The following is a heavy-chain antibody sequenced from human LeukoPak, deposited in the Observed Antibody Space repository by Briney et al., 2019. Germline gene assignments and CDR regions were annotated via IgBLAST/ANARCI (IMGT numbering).Heavy chain of an antibody. J-gene: IGHJ4*02. CDR3: ARDEGPYGEFDY. Sequence: GGSLRLCCAASGFTFSSYAMHWVRQAPGKGLEWVAVISYDGSNKYYADSVKGRFTISRDNSKNTLYLQMNSLRAEDTAVYYCARDEGPYGEFDYWGQGTLVTVSS. D-gene: IGHD3-10*01. V-gene: IGHV3-30-3*01. CDR1: GFTFSSYA. CDR2: ISYDGSNK.